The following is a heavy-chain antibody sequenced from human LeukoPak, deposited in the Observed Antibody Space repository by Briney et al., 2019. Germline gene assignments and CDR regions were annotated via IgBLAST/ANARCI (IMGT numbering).Heavy chain of an antibody. V-gene: IGHV3-30*02. Sequence: GGSLRLSCAASGFIFSSYGMHWVRQAPGKGLEWVAFIRYDGSNTYYADSVKGRFTISRDNSKNTLFLQMNSLRAEDRAVYYCAKAGLYYDFWSGSESHIYYYYMDVWGKGTTVTVSS. CDR3: AKAGLYYDFWSGSESHIYYYYMDV. D-gene: IGHD3-3*01. CDR1: GFIFSSYG. CDR2: IRYDGSNT. J-gene: IGHJ6*03.